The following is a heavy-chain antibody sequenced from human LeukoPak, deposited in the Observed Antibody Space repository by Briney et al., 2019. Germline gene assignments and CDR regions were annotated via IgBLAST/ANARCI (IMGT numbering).Heavy chain of an antibody. CDR1: GFTFRDYA. V-gene: IGHV3-30*04. Sequence: PGKSLRLSCTASGFTFRDYAMHWVRQAPGKGLEWVALISTDSINKYYADSVAGRFTVSRDDSNNTLFLHLDTLKTEDTAVYFCARRPRGYALDVWGQGTMVTVS. J-gene: IGHJ3*01. CDR3: ARRPRGYALDV. CDR2: ISTDSINK.